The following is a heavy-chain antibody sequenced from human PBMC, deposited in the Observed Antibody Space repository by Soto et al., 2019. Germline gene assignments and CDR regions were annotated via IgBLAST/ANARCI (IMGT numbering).Heavy chain of an antibody. CDR3: AKELLRLGESLERYFDY. CDR1: GFTFSTYA. J-gene: IGHJ4*02. CDR2: ISGSGSSR. V-gene: IGHV3-23*01. D-gene: IGHD3-10*01. Sequence: PGGSLRLSCAASGFTFSTYAMSWVRQAPGKGLEWVSAISGSGSSRYYADSAKGRFTISRDNSKNTLFLRLNSLRAEDTAVYYCAKELLRLGESLERYFDYWGQGTLVTVSS.